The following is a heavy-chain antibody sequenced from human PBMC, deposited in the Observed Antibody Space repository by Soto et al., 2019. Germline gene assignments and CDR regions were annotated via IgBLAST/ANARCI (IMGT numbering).Heavy chain of an antibody. CDR3: ARGRITIFGVVIIAPPYYFDY. CDR2: INHSGST. D-gene: IGHD3-3*01. V-gene: IGHV4-34*01. Sequence: QVQLQQWGAGLLKPSETLSLTCAVYGGSFSGYYWSWIRQPPGKGLEWIGEINHSGSTNYNPSLKSRVTISVDTSRTQFSLKLSSVTAADTAVYYCARGRITIFGVVIIAPPYYFDYWGQGTLVTVSS. CDR1: GGSFSGYY. J-gene: IGHJ4*02.